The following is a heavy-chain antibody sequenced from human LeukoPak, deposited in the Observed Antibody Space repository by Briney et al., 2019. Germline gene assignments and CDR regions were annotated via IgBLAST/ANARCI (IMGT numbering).Heavy chain of an antibody. Sequence: SQTLSLTCTVSGGSISSGDYYWRWLRQPPGTGLEWIGYIYYSGSTYYNPSLKSRVTISVDTSKNQFSLKLSSVTAADTAVYYCARDRLGDPIDYWGQGTLVTVSS. J-gene: IGHJ4*02. CDR1: GGSISSGDYY. CDR2: IYYSGST. D-gene: IGHD3-16*01. CDR3: ARDRLGDPIDY. V-gene: IGHV4-30-4*08.